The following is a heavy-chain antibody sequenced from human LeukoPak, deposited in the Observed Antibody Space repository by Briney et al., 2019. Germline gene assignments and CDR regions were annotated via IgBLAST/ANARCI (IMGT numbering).Heavy chain of an antibody. D-gene: IGHD6-13*01. CDR1: GFTFSSYA. Sequence: GGSLRLSCAASGFTFSSYAMSWVRLAPGKGLEWVSAISGSGGSTYYADSVKGRFTISRDNSKNSLYLQMNSLRAEDTALYYCAKDSAAGTFDYWGQGTLVTVSS. J-gene: IGHJ4*02. CDR2: ISGSGGST. CDR3: AKDSAAGTFDY. V-gene: IGHV3-23*01.